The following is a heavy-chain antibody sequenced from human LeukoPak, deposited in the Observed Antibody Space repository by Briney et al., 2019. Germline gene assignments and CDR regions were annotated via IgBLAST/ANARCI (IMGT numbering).Heavy chain of an antibody. J-gene: IGHJ4*02. V-gene: IGHV1-69*04. CDR1: GGTFSSYA. CDR3: AQISIYCGGDCYLDY. D-gene: IGHD2-21*02. CDR2: IIPILGIA. Sequence: SVKVSCKASGGTFSSYAISWVRQAPGQGLEWMGRIIPILGIANYAQKFQGRVTITADKSTSTAYMELSSLRSEDTAVYYCAQISIYCGGDCYLDYWGQGTLVTVSS.